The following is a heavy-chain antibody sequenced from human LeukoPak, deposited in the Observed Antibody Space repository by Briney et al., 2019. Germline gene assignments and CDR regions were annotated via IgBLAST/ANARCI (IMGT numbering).Heavy chain of an antibody. V-gene: IGHV3-7*01. D-gene: IGHD1-26*01. CDR1: GFILNNYR. CDR3: ARDTRTFDY. Sequence: GGSLRLSCAASGFILNNYRMNWVRQAPGKGLEWVANIKQDGSEKYYVDSVKGRFIISRDNAKNSLFPQMNSLRAEDTAVYYCARDTRTFDYWGQGTLVTVSS. CDR2: IKQDGSEK. J-gene: IGHJ4*02.